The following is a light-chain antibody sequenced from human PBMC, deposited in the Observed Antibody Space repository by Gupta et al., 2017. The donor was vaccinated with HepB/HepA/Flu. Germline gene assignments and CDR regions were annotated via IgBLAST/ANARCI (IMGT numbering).Light chain of an antibody. CDR3: MQALKTSRS. J-gene: IGKJ2*03. Sequence: DIVLPQSPLSLPVTPGEPASISFRSSHSLLHSNGDNYLYGYLQKPGQSPQSLINLGSNRASGGTERCSGSGSGTEDTPKTSRVEDEDVGVDYCMQALKTSRSFGQGTKLEIK. V-gene: IGKV2-28*01. CDR1: HSLLHSNGDNY. CDR2: LGS.